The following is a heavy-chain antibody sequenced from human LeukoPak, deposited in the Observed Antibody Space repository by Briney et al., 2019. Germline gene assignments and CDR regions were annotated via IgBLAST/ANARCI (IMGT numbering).Heavy chain of an antibody. D-gene: IGHD2-2*02. CDR3: AKEYCSSTSCYTEYYFDY. CDR1: GFIFDNYA. V-gene: IGHV3-23*01. Sequence: GGSLRLSCVASGFIFDNYALSWVCQAPGKGLEWVSGISGSADNTYYADSVKGRFTISRDNSKNTLYLQMNSLRAEDTAVYYRAKEYCSSTSCYTEYYFDYWGQGTLVTVSS. J-gene: IGHJ4*02. CDR2: ISGSADNT.